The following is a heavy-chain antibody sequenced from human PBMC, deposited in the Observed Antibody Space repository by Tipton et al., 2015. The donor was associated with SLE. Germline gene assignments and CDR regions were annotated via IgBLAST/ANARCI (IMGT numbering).Heavy chain of an antibody. CDR3: AKDGNGGNSLDY. D-gene: IGHD4-23*01. CDR2: SYSGGRT. CDR1: GFTVSNNY. Sequence: SLRLSCAASGFTVSNNYISWVRQAPGKGLEWVSVSYSGGRTYYADSVKGRFTFSRDNSKNTLFLQMNSLRAEDTAVYYCAKDGNGGNSLDYWGQGTLVTVSS. V-gene: IGHV3-53*05. J-gene: IGHJ4*02.